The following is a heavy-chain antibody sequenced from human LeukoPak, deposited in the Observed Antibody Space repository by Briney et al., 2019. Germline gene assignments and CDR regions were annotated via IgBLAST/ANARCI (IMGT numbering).Heavy chain of an antibody. Sequence: ASVKVSCKASGYTFTGYYMHWVRQAPGQGLEWMGWINPNSGGTNYAQKFQGRVTMTRDTSISTAYMELSRLRSDDTAVYYCARVSGELAYYYYYMDVWGKGTTVTVSS. J-gene: IGHJ6*03. CDR2: INPNSGGT. CDR1: GYTFTGYY. D-gene: IGHD1-1*01. CDR3: ARVSGELAYYYYYMDV. V-gene: IGHV1-2*02.